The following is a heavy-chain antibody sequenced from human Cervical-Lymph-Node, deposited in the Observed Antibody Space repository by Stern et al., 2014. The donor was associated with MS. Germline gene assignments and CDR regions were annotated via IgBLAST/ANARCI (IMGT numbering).Heavy chain of an antibody. J-gene: IGHJ5*02. Sequence: VQLVESGAEVKKPGASVKVSCKASGYSFTNYYMHWVRQAPGHGLEWMGMINPSGGTTNYAQKFQGRATMTSDTSTSTVYMEPSSLRSEDTAVYYCVRSRYCSGGNCFSDWFDPWGQGTLVTVSS. V-gene: IGHV1-46*03. CDR3: VRSRYCSGGNCFSDWFDP. CDR1: GYSFTNYY. CDR2: INPSGGTT. D-gene: IGHD2-15*01.